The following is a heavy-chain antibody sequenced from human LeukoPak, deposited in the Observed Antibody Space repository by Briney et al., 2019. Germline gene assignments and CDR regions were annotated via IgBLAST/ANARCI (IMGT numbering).Heavy chain of an antibody. CDR1: GFTVSSNY. V-gene: IGHV3-53*01. Sequence: GGSLRLSCAASGFTVSSNYMSWVRQAPGKGLKWVSVIYSGGSTYYADSVKGRFTISRDNSKNSLYLQMNSLRAEDTAVYYCARSATHWSYWYDYWGQGTLVTVSS. CDR3: ARSATHWSYWYDY. CDR2: IYSGGST. D-gene: IGHD1-26*01. J-gene: IGHJ4*02.